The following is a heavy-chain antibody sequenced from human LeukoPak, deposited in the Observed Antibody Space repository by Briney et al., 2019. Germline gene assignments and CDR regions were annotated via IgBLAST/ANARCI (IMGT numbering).Heavy chain of an antibody. D-gene: IGHD3-22*01. CDR3: ASGGDSSGYYYYYYYMDV. Sequence: GSSVKVSCKACGGTFSSYAISWVRQAPGQGLEWMGRIIPIFGTANYAQKFQGRVTITTDKSTSTAYMELSSLRSEDTAVYYCASGGDSSGYYYYYYYMDVWGKGTTVTVSS. V-gene: IGHV1-69*05. J-gene: IGHJ6*03. CDR2: IIPIFGTA. CDR1: GGTFSSYA.